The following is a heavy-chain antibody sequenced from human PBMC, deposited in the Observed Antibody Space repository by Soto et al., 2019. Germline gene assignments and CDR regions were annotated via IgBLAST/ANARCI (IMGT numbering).Heavy chain of an antibody. CDR1: GFAVSSKY. J-gene: IGHJ4*02. D-gene: IGHD6-19*01. CDR2: IYGGGTT. V-gene: IGHV3-53*01. CDR3: VQTTGWPGFDF. Sequence: EVQLVESGGGLIQPGGSPRLSCAASGFAVSSKYMTWVRQAPGKGLEWVSVIYGGGTTYYADSVKGRFTISRDTSKNTLYLQMNSLRAEATAVYYCVQTTGWPGFDFWGQGTLVTVSS.